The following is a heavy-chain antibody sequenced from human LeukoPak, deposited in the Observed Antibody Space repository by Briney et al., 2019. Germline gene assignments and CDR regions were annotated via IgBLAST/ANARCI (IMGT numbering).Heavy chain of an antibody. J-gene: IGHJ4*02. CDR3: ATEILPNDY. CDR2: ISISDDT. CDR1: AFSFSSHA. Sequence: PGGSLRLSCAVSAFSFSSHAMTWVRQAPGMGLEWVSGISISDDTFYADSVRGRFTVFRDRSKNTLYLQMNSLRAEDTAVYYCATEILPNDYWGQGTLVTVSS. V-gene: IGHV3-23*01.